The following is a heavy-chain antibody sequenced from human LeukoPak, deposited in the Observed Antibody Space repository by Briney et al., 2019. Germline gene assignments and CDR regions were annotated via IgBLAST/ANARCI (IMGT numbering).Heavy chain of an antibody. CDR1: GGSISSGGYY. CDR2: IYYSGST. Sequence: PSQTLSLTCTVSGGSISSGGYYWSWIRQHPGKGLEWIGYIYYSGSTYYNPSLKSRVTISVDTSKNQSSLKLSSVTAADTAVYYCARRYCSSTSCYFDYWGQGTLVTVSS. CDR3: ARRYCSSTSCYFDY. J-gene: IGHJ4*02. D-gene: IGHD2-2*01. V-gene: IGHV4-31*03.